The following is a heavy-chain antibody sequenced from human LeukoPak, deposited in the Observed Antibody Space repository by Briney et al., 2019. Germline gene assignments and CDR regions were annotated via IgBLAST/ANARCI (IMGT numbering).Heavy chain of an antibody. Sequence: GGSLRLSCAASGFSFSSFWMTWVRQTPGRGLEWVANIKQDGSEIYYVDSLKARFIISRDNAKSSLYLQMNSLRAEDTAVYYCARSLGYCSGGSCYPFDCWGQGTLVTVSS. V-gene: IGHV3-7*04. CDR3: ARSLGYCSGGSCYPFDC. CDR2: IKQDGSEI. D-gene: IGHD2-15*01. J-gene: IGHJ4*02. CDR1: GFSFSSFW.